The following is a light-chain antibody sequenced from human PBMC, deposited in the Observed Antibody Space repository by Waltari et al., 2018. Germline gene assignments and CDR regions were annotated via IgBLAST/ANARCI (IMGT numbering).Light chain of an antibody. CDR2: RDN. CDR3: QAWDSNTAF. J-gene: IGLJ2*01. CDR1: NLGKGY. V-gene: IGLV3-1*01. Sequence: SFELTQPPSVSVSPGQPASISCSGTNLGKGYTFWYQQKPGQPPVLVIFRDNKRPSGIPERFSGSSSGNTATLTISGTQALDEADYYCQAWDSNTAFFGGGTKLTVL.